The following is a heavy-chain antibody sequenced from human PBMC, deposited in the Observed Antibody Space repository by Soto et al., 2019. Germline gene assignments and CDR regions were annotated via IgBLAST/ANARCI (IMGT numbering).Heavy chain of an antibody. CDR2: SNQSGNT. J-gene: IGHJ4*02. D-gene: IGHD5-12*01. V-gene: IGHV4-4*02. CDR3: ATRDSGRFY. Sequence: QVQLQESGQGRGKLWGPLSPPCAVPGASITSHDWWPWVRQPPGKGREWIGESNQSGNTNHNSPLESRVTISLAKSKNQFSLKLTSVTVADTAVYYCATRDSGRFYWGQGTLVTVSS. CDR1: GASITSHDW.